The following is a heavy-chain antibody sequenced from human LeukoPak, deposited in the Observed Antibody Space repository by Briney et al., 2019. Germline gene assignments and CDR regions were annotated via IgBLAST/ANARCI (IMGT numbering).Heavy chain of an antibody. J-gene: IGHJ5*02. Sequence: PGGSLRLSCAASGFTFSDYYMSWIRQPPGKGLEWIAFIHSSGTTNYNPSLKSRVSISVDTSNNQFSLNVNSVTAADTAVYYCARGGASSEWFDPWGQGTLVTVSS. D-gene: IGHD6-25*01. CDR3: ARGGASSEWFDP. CDR2: IHSSGTT. V-gene: IGHV4-59*01. CDR1: GFTFSDYY.